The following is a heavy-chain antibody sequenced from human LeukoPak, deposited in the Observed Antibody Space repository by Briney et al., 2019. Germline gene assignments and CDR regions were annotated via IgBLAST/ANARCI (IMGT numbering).Heavy chain of an antibody. CDR2: ISGSGGST. D-gene: IGHD1-26*01. CDR1: GFTFSSYA. J-gene: IGHJ4*02. Sequence: GASLRPSCAASGFTFSSYAMSWVRQAPGKGLEWVSAISGSGGSTYYADSVKGRFTISRDNSKNTLYLQMNSLRAEDTAVYHCAKVGDFSGSFYYFDYWGQGTLVTVSS. V-gene: IGHV3-23*01. CDR3: AKVGDFSGSFYYFDY.